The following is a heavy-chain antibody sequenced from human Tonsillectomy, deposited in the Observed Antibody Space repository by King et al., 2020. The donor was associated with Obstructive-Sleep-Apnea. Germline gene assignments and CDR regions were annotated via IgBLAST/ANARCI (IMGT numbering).Heavy chain of an antibody. CDR3: ARGSTIQQLVQLGAFDI. CDR2: INPRGGST. V-gene: IGHV1-46*01. CDR1: GYTFTSYD. D-gene: IGHD6-13*01. J-gene: IGHJ3*02. Sequence: QLVQSGAEVKKPGASVKVSCKATGYTFTSYDMHWVRQAPGQGLEWRGIINPRGGSTSDAQKFQCRVTMTRDTSTSTVYMELSSLRSEDTAVYYCARGSTIQQLVQLGAFDIWGQGTMVTVSS.